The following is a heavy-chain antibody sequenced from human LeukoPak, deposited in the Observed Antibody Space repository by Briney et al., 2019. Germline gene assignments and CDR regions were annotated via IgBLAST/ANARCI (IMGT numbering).Heavy chain of an antibody. D-gene: IGHD2-15*01. CDR2: IHYSGST. CDR3: ARVRCSGGSCPYYYYYYYMDV. CDR1: GGSISSSSYY. Sequence: SETLSLTCTVSGGSISSSSYYWAWLRQPPGKGLEWIGSIHYSGSTYYNPSLQSRVTISIDTSKNQFSLKLRFVTAADTAVYYCARVRCSGGSCPYYYYYYYMDVWGKGTTVTVSS. J-gene: IGHJ6*03. V-gene: IGHV4-39*07.